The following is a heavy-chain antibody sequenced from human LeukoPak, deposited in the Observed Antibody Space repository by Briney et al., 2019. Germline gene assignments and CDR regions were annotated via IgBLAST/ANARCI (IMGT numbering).Heavy chain of an antibody. D-gene: IGHD4-23*01. J-gene: IGHJ6*02. CDR1: GGTFTSYA. CDR3: ARDGGGNSDYYYGMDV. Sequence: SVKVSCKASGGTFTSYAISWVRQAPGQGLEWMGKIIPIVGTTNYAQKFQGRVTITADKSTSTAYMELSSLRSEDTAVYYCARDGGGNSDYYYGMDVWGQGTTVTVSS. CDR2: IIPIVGTT. V-gene: IGHV1-69*04.